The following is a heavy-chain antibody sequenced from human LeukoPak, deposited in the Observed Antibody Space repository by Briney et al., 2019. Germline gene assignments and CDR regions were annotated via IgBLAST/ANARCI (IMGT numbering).Heavy chain of an antibody. Sequence: GGSLRLSCTASGFTFSSYTMSWVRQAPGKGLKWVSTITTGGPNTYYADSVKGRFTVSRDDSKNTLYLQMNSLRAEDTAVYYCAKVHYYDSSGYYYYYYGMDVWGQGTTVTVSS. CDR2: ITTGGPNT. CDR3: AKVHYYDSSGYYYYYYGMDV. D-gene: IGHD3-22*01. CDR1: GFTFSSYT. J-gene: IGHJ6*02. V-gene: IGHV3-23*01.